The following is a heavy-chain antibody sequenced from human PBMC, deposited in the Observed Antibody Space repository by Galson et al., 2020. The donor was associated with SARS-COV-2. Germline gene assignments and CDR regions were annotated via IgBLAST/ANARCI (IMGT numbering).Heavy chain of an antibody. Sequence: ETSETLSLTCTVSGDSISSGGYYWNWIRQHPGKGLEWVGYIYYSGSTFYTYYNPSLKSRVTMSMDTSKNQFSLDLSSVTAADTAVYYCVRDVVRGLNPREAFFDYWGQGTLVTVSS. J-gene: IGHJ4*02. CDR1: GDSISSGGYY. CDR2: IYYSGST. D-gene: IGHD3-10*01. CDR3: VRDVVRGLNPREAFFDY. V-gene: IGHV4-31*03.